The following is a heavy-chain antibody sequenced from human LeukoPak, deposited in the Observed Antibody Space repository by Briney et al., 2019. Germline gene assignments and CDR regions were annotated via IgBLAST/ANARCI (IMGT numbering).Heavy chain of an antibody. V-gene: IGHV3-30-3*01. CDR3: VRAGSSSGYCDVFDI. CDR2: TSVDGISK. D-gene: IGHD3-22*01. CDR1: GFTFSTYV. Sequence: GRSLRLSCAASGFTFSTYVMHWVRQAPGKGLEWVAGTSVDGISKYYADSVKGRLIISRDNSKNTLDLQMNSLRAEDTAVYYCVRAGSSSGYCDVFDIWGQGTLVTVSS. J-gene: IGHJ3*02.